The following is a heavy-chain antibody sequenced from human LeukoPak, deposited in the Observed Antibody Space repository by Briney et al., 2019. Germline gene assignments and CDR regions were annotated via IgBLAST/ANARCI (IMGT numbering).Heavy chain of an antibody. CDR1: GYTFTNYV. J-gene: IGHJ4*02. V-gene: IGHV1-3*01. CDR3: ARDGGQFAVTDIYF. D-gene: IGHD3-9*01. Sequence: ASVKVSCMASGYTFTNYVIHWVRQAPGQRLEWMGWINAGNGDTKYSQKFLGRVTLSRDTSASTAYMELSSLRSEDTAVYYCARDGGQFAVTDIYFWGQGTLVTVSS. CDR2: INAGNGDT.